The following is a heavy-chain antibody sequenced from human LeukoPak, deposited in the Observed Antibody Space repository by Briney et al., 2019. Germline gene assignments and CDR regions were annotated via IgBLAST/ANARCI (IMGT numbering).Heavy chain of an antibody. V-gene: IGHV4-39*01. CDR1: GGSISSSSYY. J-gene: IGHJ5*02. CDR3: ARDYGSGWRNFGWFDP. CDR2: IYYSGST. D-gene: IGHD6-19*01. Sequence: SETLSLTCTVSGGSISSSSYYWGWIRQPPGKGREWIGSIYYSGSTYYNPSLKSRVTISVDTSKNQFSLKLSSVTAADTAVYYCARDYGSGWRNFGWFDPWGQGTLITASS.